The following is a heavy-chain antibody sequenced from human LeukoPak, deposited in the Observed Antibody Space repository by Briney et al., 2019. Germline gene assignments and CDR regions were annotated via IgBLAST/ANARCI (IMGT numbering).Heavy chain of an antibody. Sequence: GGSLRLSCAASGFTFSDYYMSWIRQAPGKGLEWVSYISSGSSYTSYADSVKGRFTISRDNAKNSLYVQMNSQRAEDTAIYYCARRSTGSYSSSFDYWGQGTLVTVSS. V-gene: IGHV3-11*03. CDR1: GFTFSDYY. D-gene: IGHD6-13*01. J-gene: IGHJ4*02. CDR2: ISSGSSYT. CDR3: ARRSTGSYSSSFDY.